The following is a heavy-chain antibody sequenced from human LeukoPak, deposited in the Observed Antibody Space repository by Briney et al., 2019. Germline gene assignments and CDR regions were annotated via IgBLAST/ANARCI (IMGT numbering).Heavy chain of an antibody. CDR1: GGSISSYY. CDR3: ARGTAQTVNTYAFDM. Sequence: ASETLSLTCTVSGGSISSYYWSWIRQPPGKGLDWIGYVYYSGSTNYNPSPKSRVIISVDTSKNQFFLNLISVTAADTAVYYCARGTAQTVNTYAFDMWGQGTMVTVSS. J-gene: IGHJ3*02. CDR2: VYYSGST. D-gene: IGHD4-17*01. V-gene: IGHV4-59*01.